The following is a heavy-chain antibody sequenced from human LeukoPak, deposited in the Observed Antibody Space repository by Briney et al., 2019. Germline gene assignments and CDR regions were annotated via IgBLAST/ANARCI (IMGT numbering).Heavy chain of an antibody. J-gene: IGHJ4*02. CDR3: AREDPYYDFWSGSPAFDY. D-gene: IGHD3-3*01. CDR1: GYTFTGYY. CDR2: INPNSGGT. V-gene: IGHV1-2*02. Sequence: GASVKVSCKASGYTFTGYYMHWVRQAPGQGLEWMEWINPNSGGTNYAQKFQGRVTMTRDTSISTAYMELSRLRSDDTAVYYCAREDPYYDFWSGSPAFDYWGQGTLVTVSS.